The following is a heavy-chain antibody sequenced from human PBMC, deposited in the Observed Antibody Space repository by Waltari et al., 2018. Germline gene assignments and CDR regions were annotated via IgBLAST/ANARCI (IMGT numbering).Heavy chain of an antibody. CDR1: GYTFTSYS. J-gene: IGHJ4*02. CDR3: ARDQRIFCSGGSCYPHY. V-gene: IGHV1-46*01. CDR2: IKPSGGST. Sequence: QVQLVQSGAEVKQPGASVKVSCKAPGYTFTSYSLHGVRQAHGQGLEWMGIIKPSGGSTSDAQKFQGRVTMTRDTSTSTVYMELSSLRSEDTAVYYCARDQRIFCSGGSCYPHYWGQGTLVTVSS. D-gene: IGHD2-15*01.